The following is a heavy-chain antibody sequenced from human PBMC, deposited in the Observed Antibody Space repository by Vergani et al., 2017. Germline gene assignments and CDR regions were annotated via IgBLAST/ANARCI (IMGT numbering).Heavy chain of an antibody. V-gene: IGHV3-23*04. CDR2: VSGSSATP. D-gene: IGHD1-7*01. Sequence: EVQMVESGGGLVKPGGSLRLSCVASGFSFPGYAMSWVRQAPGKGLEWVSSVSGSSATPYYADSVKGRFIISRDNSKNTLHLQMNSLRAEDTAVYYCARDLLPGTLLLLAYWGQGTLISVSS. CDR1: GFSFPGYA. J-gene: IGHJ4*02. CDR3: ARDLLPGTLLLLAY.